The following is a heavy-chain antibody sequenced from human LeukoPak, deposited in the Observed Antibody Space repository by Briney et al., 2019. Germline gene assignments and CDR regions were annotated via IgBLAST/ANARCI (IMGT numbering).Heavy chain of an antibody. D-gene: IGHD4-17*01. V-gene: IGHV3-23*01. CDR3: AKERPGYGDYVE. Sequence: GGSLSLSCAASGFTFSSYAMSWLRQAPGKGLEGVSAISGSGGSTYYADSVKGRFTISRDNSKNTLYLQKNSLRAEDTAVYYCAKERPGYGDYVEWGQGTLVTVSS. J-gene: IGHJ4*02. CDR1: GFTFSSYA. CDR2: ISGSGGST.